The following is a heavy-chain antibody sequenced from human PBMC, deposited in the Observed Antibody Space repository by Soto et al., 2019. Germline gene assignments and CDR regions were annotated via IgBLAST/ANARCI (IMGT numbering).Heavy chain of an antibody. Sequence: QVQLVQSGAEVKKPGASVKVSCKASGYTFTSYGISWVRQAPGQGLEWMGWISAYNGNTNYAQKLQGRVTMTTDTSTSTAYMELRSLRSDDTAVYYCARVRFFSQYYYGSGSYYLFDYWGQGTLVTVSS. CDR3: ARVRFFSQYYYGSGSYYLFDY. CDR1: GYTFTSYG. CDR2: ISAYNGNT. J-gene: IGHJ4*02. V-gene: IGHV1-18*01. D-gene: IGHD3-10*01.